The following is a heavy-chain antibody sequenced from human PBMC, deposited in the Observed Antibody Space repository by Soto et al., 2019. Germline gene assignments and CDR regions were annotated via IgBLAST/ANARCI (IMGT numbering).Heavy chain of an antibody. CDR1: GYTLTELS. D-gene: IGHD6-13*01. V-gene: IGHV1-24*01. J-gene: IGHJ6*02. CDR2: FDPEDGET. Sequence: ASVKVSFKISGYTLTELSMHWVRQAPGKGLEGMGGFDPEDGETIYAQKFQGRVTMTEDTSTDTAYMELRSMRSEDTAVYYCATGNPAAGNYYYGMDVWGQGTTVTVSS. CDR3: ATGNPAAGNYYYGMDV.